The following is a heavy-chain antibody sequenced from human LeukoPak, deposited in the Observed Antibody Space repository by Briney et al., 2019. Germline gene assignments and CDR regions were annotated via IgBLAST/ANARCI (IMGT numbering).Heavy chain of an antibody. CDR3: ARDGAYDFWSGYYFFGDAGNWFDP. V-gene: IGHV1-46*01. CDR1: GGTFSSYA. CDR2: INPSGGST. J-gene: IGHJ5*02. D-gene: IGHD3-3*01. Sequence: ASVKVSCKASGGTFSSYAISWVRQAPGQGLEWMGIINPSGGSTSYAQKFQGRVTMTRDTSTSTVYMELSSLRSEDTAVYYCARDGAYDFWSGYYFFGDAGNWFDPWGQGTLVTVSS.